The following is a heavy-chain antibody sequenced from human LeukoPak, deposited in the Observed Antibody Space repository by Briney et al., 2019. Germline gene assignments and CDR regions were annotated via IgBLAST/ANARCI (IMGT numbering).Heavy chain of an antibody. D-gene: IGHD6-19*01. CDR3: ARDPREIAVS. Sequence: PGGSLRLSCAASRFTFSSYWMGWVRQAPGKGLEWVSSISSSSSYIYYADSVKGRFTISRDNAKNSLYLQMNSLRAEDTAVYYCARDPREIAVSWGQGTLVTVSS. J-gene: IGHJ4*02. CDR1: RFTFSSYW. V-gene: IGHV3-21*01. CDR2: ISSSSSYI.